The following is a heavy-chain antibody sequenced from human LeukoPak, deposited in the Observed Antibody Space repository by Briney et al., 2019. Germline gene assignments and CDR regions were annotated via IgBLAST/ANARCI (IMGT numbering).Heavy chain of an antibody. Sequence: PSETLSLTCTVSGGSISSVSYCWSRIRQPAGKGLEWIGHIHSSGSTNYNPSLKSRVTMSVDTSKNQFSLKLSSVTAADTAVYYCARGGYYDSSAMYWGQGTLVTVSS. CDR2: IHSSGST. CDR1: GGSISSVSYC. D-gene: IGHD3-22*01. J-gene: IGHJ4*02. V-gene: IGHV4-61*10. CDR3: ARGGYYDSSAMY.